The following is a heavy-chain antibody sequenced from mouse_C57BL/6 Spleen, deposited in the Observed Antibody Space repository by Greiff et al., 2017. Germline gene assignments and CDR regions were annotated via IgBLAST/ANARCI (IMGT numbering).Heavy chain of an antibody. V-gene: IGHV1-74*01. J-gene: IGHJ4*01. CDR2: IHPSDSDT. Sequence: QVQLQQPGAELVKPGASVKVSCKASGYTFTSYWMHWVKQRPGQGLEWIGRIHPSDSDTNYNQKFKGKATLTVDKSSSTAYMQLSSLTSEDSAVYYCAIEGIYGYDGGDYYAMDYWGQGTSVTVSS. CDR1: GYTFTSYW. CDR3: AIEGIYGYDGGDYYAMDY. D-gene: IGHD2-2*01.